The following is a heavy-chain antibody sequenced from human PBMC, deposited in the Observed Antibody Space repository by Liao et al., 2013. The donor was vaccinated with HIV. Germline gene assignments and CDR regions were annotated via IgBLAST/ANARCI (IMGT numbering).Heavy chain of an antibody. J-gene: IGHJ6*03. CDR1: GGSTNSHY. CDR3: ARATNYDFWSGYGPAYQYMDV. Sequence: QVQLQESSPGLVKPSETLSLTCSVSGGSTNSHYWSWIRQPAGKGLEWIGHTSGSGSANYNPSLWSRVTMSLDTSKNRFSLRLNSVTAADTAVYFCARATNYDFWSGYGPAYQYMDVWGKGTTVTVSS. CDR2: TSGSGSA. V-gene: IGHV4-4*07. D-gene: IGHD3-3*01.